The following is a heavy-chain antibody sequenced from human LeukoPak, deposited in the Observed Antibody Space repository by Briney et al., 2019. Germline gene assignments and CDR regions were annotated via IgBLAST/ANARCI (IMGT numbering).Heavy chain of an antibody. Sequence: PGGSLRLSRAASGFSFSDHYMDWVRQAPGKGLEWVGRIRKEDDSYITQYAASVKDRFIISRDDSKSSLYLQMNSLKTEDTAVYFCARVYSSGCEVSDYWGQGTLVAVSS. D-gene: IGHD6-19*01. CDR1: GFSFSDHY. V-gene: IGHV3-72*01. CDR3: ARVYSSGCEVSDY. J-gene: IGHJ4*02. CDR2: IRKEDDSYIT.